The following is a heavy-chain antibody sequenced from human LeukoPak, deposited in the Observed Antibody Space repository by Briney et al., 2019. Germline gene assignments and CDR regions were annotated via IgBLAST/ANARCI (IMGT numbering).Heavy chain of an antibody. V-gene: IGHV1-2*02. CDR3: ATRRGSGSYDY. J-gene: IGHJ4*02. D-gene: IGHD3-10*01. CDR1: GYTFTSYA. CDR2: INPNSGGT. Sequence: GASVKVSCKASGYTFTSYAMNWVRQAPGQGLEWMGWINPNSGGTNYAQKFQGRVTMTRDTSISTAYMELSRLRSDDTAVYYCATRRGSGSYDYWGQGTLVTVSS.